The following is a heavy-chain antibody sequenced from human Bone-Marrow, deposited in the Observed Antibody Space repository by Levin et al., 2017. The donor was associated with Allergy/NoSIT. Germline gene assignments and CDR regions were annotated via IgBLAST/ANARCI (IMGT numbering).Heavy chain of an antibody. CDR1: GILVTTKY. J-gene: IGHJ3*02. CDR3: AVSEVVGVTAGFDI. CDR2: IYSGGST. Sequence: GESLKISCVASGILVTTKYMTWVRQAPGKGLEWVSVIYSGGSTIYADSVKGRFTISRDKSTNTVFLQMNNLRGEDTAVYYCAVSEVVGVTAGFDIWGQGTMVTVSS. V-gene: IGHV3-53*01. D-gene: IGHD1-26*01.